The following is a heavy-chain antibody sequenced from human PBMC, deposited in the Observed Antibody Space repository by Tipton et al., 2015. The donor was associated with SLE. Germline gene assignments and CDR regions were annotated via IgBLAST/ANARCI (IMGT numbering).Heavy chain of an antibody. J-gene: IGHJ4*02. CDR1: GFTVSAFW. Sequence: SLRLSCAVSGFTVSAFWMSWVRQAPGKGLERLANTNQDGSVKFYVDSVRGRFTISGDNTKNSLYLQMNSLRADDTAVYYCARDWGAEDDFWGQGTLVTVSS. D-gene: IGHD3-16*01. CDR3: ARDWGAEDDF. CDR2: TNQDGSVK. V-gene: IGHV3-7*01.